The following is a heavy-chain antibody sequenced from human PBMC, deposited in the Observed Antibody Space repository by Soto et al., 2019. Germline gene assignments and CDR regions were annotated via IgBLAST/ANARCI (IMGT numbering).Heavy chain of an antibody. CDR1: GGSITSNW. J-gene: IGHJ5*02. CDR3: VRKAWYRFDP. D-gene: IGHD6-13*01. V-gene: IGHV4-4*02. Sequence: QVQLQESGPGLVNPSGTLSLTCAVSGGSITSNWWSWVRQPPGKGLEWIGEIYHNGRFNYNPSLRSRLTISIDKSKNQLSLKLTSVTAADTAVHYCVRKAWYRFDPWGPGTLVTVSS. CDR2: IYHNGRF.